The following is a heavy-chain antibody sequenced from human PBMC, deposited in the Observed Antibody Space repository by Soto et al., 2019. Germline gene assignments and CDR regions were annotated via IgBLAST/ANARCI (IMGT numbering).Heavy chain of an antibody. CDR3: ARGGGPYGDYYQGMDV. CDR1: SGSMSRYY. J-gene: IGHJ6*02. V-gene: IGHV4-59*01. CDR2: IYYSGTI. Sequence: LETLSLTSTDSSGSMSRYYWRWVRQPPGKGLEWIGYIYYSGTICYNPSLKSRVIISVDTSKKQFSLKLSSVTAADTAMYYCARGGGPYGDYYQGMDVWGQGTTVT. D-gene: IGHD4-17*01.